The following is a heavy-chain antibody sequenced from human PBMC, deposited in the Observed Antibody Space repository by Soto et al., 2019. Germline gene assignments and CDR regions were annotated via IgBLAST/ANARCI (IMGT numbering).Heavy chain of an antibody. Sequence: GGSLRLFCAASGFTFSSYWMHWVRQAPGKGLVWVSRINSDGSSTSYADSVKGRFTISRDNAKNTLYLQMNSLRAEDTAVYYCARGGVVAATTPGGYYYYGMDVWGQGTTVTVSS. CDR2: INSDGSST. CDR3: ARGGVVAATTPGGYYYYGMDV. D-gene: IGHD2-15*01. V-gene: IGHV3-74*01. CDR1: GFTFSSYW. J-gene: IGHJ6*02.